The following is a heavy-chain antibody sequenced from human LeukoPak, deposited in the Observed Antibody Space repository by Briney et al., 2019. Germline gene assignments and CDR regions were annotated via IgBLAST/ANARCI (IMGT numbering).Heavy chain of an antibody. V-gene: IGHV3-74*01. D-gene: IGHD1-1*01. Sequence: GGSLRLSCTASGFTFNSDWMHWVRQAPGKGPVWVSRINSDGSSTIYADSVKGRFTISRDNSKNTLYLQMNSLRAEDTAVYYCAKVLRYNWNDAFDYWGQGTLVTVSS. CDR3: AKVLRYNWNDAFDY. CDR1: GFTFNSDW. J-gene: IGHJ4*02. CDR2: INSDGSST.